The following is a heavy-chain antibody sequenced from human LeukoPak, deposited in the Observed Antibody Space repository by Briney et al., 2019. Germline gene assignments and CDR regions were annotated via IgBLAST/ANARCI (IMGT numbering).Heavy chain of an antibody. Sequence: PGGSLRLSCAASGFTFGDYYISWIRQAPGKGLEWVSYISGSASTIYYADSVKGRFTISRDNAKNSLYLQMNTLRAEDTAVYYCARAPPYDSSGLLDYWGQGTLVTVSS. CDR3: ARAPPYDSSGLLDY. CDR1: GFTFGDYY. V-gene: IGHV3-11*01. D-gene: IGHD3-22*01. CDR2: ISGSASTI. J-gene: IGHJ4*02.